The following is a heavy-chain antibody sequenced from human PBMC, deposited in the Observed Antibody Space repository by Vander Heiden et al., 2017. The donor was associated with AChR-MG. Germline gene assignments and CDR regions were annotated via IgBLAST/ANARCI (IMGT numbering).Heavy chain of an antibody. CDR2: IKQDGSEK. Sequence: EVQLVESGGGSVQPGGSLRLSCAAPGFTFTRYWMAWVRQAPGRGLEWVANIKQDGSEKYYADSVKGRFTISRDNAKNSLYMEMNSLRAEDTAVYYCAGENSGWPHAFDIWGQGTMVTVSS. V-gene: IGHV3-7*01. J-gene: IGHJ3*02. CDR3: AGENSGWPHAFDI. CDR1: GFTFTRYW. D-gene: IGHD5-12*01.